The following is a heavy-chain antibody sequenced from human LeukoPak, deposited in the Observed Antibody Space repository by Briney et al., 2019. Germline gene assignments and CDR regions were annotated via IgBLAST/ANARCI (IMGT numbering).Heavy chain of an antibody. Sequence: PGGSLRLSCAASGFTFHNYGMHWVRQAPGKGLEWVAVISYDGSKTYYAESVKGRFTISRDNSKNTLFLQMNSLRADDTAVYYCASQVVATAFDYWGQGTLVTVSS. CDR1: GFTFHNYG. CDR3: ASQVVATAFDY. J-gene: IGHJ4*02. CDR2: ISYDGSKT. D-gene: IGHD5-18*01. V-gene: IGHV3-30*03.